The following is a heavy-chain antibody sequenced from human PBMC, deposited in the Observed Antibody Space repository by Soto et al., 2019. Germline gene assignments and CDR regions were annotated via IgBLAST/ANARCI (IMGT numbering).Heavy chain of an antibody. D-gene: IGHD3-16*02. CDR1: GFSLNEARLG. J-gene: IGHJ4*02. CDR3: ARIQDYVWGSYPYDV. Sequence: SGPTLVNPTEPLTLTCTVSGFSLNEARLGVSWIRQPPGRALEWLAHIFSNDEKSYSTSLYNRLTISKDTSKSQVVLTMTNMGPVDTATYFCARIQDYVWGSYPYDVWGQGSLVTVSS. CDR2: IFSNDEK. V-gene: IGHV2-26*01.